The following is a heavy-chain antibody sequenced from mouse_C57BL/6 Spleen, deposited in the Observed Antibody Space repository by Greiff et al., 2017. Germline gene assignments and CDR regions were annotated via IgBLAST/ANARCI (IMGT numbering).Heavy chain of an antibody. J-gene: IGHJ1*03. V-gene: IGHV1-9*01. CDR3: ARDSSYRYFDV. D-gene: IGHD1-1*01. CDR1: GYTFTGYW. CDR2: LLPGSGST. Sequence: QVQLKQSGAELMKPGASVKLSCKATGYTFTGYWIEWVKQRPGHGLEWIGELLPGSGSTNYNEKFKGKATFTADTSSNTAYMQLSSLTTEDAAIYDCARDSSYRYFDVWGTGTTVTVSS.